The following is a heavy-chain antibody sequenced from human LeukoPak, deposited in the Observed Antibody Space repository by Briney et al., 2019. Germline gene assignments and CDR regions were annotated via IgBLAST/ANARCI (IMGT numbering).Heavy chain of an antibody. V-gene: IGHV3-7*01. J-gene: IGHJ4*01. CDR1: GFTFTDYW. CDR3: ARDGTAAGLYFDL. Sequence: GGSLILSCEVAGFTFTDYWMNWVRQAPGKGPEWVASIRQDGSEKTYVDSVKGRFTISRDNTKNSLSLQLPGLRAEDTAVYYCARDGTAAGLYFDLWGQGTLVTVSS. CDR2: IRQDGSEK. D-gene: IGHD6-13*01.